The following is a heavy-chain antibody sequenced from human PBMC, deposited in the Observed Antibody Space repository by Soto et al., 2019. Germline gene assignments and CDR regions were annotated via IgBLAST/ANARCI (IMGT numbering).Heavy chain of an antibody. CDR3: ARAYCGGDCPEDY. CDR2: ISSSSSYT. D-gene: IGHD2-21*02. Sequence: QVQLVESGGGLVKPGGSLRLSCAASGFTFSDYYMSWIRQAPGKGLEWVSYISSSSSYTNYADSVKGRFTISSDNAKNSLYLQMNSLRAEDTAVYYCARAYCGGDCPEDYWGQGTLVTVSS. J-gene: IGHJ4*02. CDR1: GFTFSDYY. V-gene: IGHV3-11*06.